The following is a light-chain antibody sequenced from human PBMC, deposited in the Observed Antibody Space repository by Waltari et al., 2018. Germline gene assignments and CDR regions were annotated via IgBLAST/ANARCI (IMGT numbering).Light chain of an antibody. V-gene: IGLV4-60*03. CDR2: RDHDGSY. CDR1: SGHSRSV. J-gene: IGLJ2*01. CDR3: ETWDSNTRI. Sequence: QPVLTQSSSASASLGSSVNLTCTLSSGHSRSVIAWHQQQPGKAPRYFMKRDHDGSYKRGSGVPDRVSGSSSGADRSLTISNLQSEDEADYYCETWDSNTRIFGGGTKLTV.